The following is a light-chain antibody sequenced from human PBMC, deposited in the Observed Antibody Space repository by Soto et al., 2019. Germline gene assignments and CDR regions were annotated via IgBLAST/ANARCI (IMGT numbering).Light chain of an antibody. V-gene: IGKV3-15*01. CDR3: QQYKDWYT. J-gene: IGKJ2*01. Sequence: EIVMTQSPATLSVSPGERATLSCRASQSVGSNLAWYQHRPGQAPRLLILGAFTRDTGVPARFSGSGSGTEFTLTISGLQSEESAVYYCQQYKDWYTFGQGTKLEIK. CDR2: GAF. CDR1: QSVGSN.